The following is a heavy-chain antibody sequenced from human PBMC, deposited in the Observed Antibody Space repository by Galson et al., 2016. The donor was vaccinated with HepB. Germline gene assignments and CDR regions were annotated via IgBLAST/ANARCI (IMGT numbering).Heavy chain of an antibody. CDR3: ARHHGSGSYWDYFDY. V-gene: IGHV3-7*03. J-gene: IGHJ4*02. CDR1: GFTLSSYW. Sequence: SLRLSCAASGFTLSSYWMNWVRQASGKGLEWVANIKQDGSEKYYVDSVKGRFTISRDNAKNSLYLQMNSLRAEDTAVYYCARHHGSGSYWDYFDYWGQGTLVTVSS. CDR2: IKQDGSEK. D-gene: IGHD3-10*01.